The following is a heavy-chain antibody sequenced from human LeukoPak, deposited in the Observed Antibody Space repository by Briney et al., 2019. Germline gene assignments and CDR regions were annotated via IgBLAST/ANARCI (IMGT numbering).Heavy chain of an antibody. CDR2: ISSSSSYT. D-gene: IGHD6-13*01. J-gene: IGHJ4*02. V-gene: IGHV3-11*03. CDR3: AAGTAADY. CDR1: GIPFSDFY. Sequence: PGGSLRLSCVVSGIPFSDFYMNWIRQAPGKGLEWISYISSSSSYTDYAESVKGRFTISRDNAKSALYLEMNDLRVEDTAVYYCAAGTAADYWGQGGLVVVSS.